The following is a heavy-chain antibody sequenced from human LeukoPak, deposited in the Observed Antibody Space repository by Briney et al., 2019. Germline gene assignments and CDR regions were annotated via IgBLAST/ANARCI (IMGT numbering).Heavy chain of an antibody. Sequence: ASVNVSCKASGYTFTRYGIIWVRQAPGQGLEWMGWISPYNGNTNYEQKLQGRVTMTTDTSTSTAYMELRSLRSDDTAVYYCARRDIVATSYYYGMDVWGQGTTVTVSS. CDR2: ISPYNGNT. CDR3: ARRDIVATSYYYGMDV. V-gene: IGHV1-18*01. CDR1: GYTFTRYG. D-gene: IGHD5-12*01. J-gene: IGHJ6*02.